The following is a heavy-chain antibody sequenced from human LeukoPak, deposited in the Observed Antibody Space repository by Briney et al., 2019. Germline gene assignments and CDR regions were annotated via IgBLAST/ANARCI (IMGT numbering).Heavy chain of an antibody. J-gene: IGHJ3*02. CDR3: ARGKTSDDIIEDAFDI. CDR1: GFSVNTNY. V-gene: IGHV3-66*01. Sequence: GGSLRLSCAGSGFSVNTNYMTWVRQAPGKGLEWVSVLYSGGGAYYADSVKDRFTISRDYSQNTLLLQMNSLRAEDTALYYCARGKTSDDIIEDAFDIWGQGTMAAVSS. CDR2: LYSGGGA. D-gene: IGHD3-9*01.